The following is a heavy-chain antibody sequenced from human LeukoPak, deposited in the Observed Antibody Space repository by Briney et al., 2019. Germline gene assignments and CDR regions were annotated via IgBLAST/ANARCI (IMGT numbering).Heavy chain of an antibody. V-gene: IGHV4-34*01. J-gene: IGHJ4*02. CDR3: AREQYGSGSYYSDY. CDR2: INHSGST. Sequence: SETLSLTCAVYGGSFSGYYWSWIRQPPGKGLEWIGEINHSGSTNYNPSLKSRVTISVDTSKNQFSLKLSSVTAADTAVYYCAREQYGSGSYYSDYWGQGTLVTVSS. CDR1: GGSFSGYY. D-gene: IGHD3-10*01.